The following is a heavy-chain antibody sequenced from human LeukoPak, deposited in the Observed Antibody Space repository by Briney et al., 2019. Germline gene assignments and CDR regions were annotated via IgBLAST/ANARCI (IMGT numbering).Heavy chain of an antibody. CDR2: IKEDGSEK. V-gene: IGHV3-7*04. D-gene: IGHD3-10*01. J-gene: IGHJ4*02. Sequence: GGSLRLSCVVSGFTFSSYWMSWVRQAPGKGLEWVANIKEDGSEKYYVDSVEVRFTISRDNAKNSLYLQMNSLRAEDSAVYYCARSGSYYGSGGYYSDYWGQGTLVTVSS. CDR3: ARSGSYYGSGGYYSDY. CDR1: GFTFSSYW.